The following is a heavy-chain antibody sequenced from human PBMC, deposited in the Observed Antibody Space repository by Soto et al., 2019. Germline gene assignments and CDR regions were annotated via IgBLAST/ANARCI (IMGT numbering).Heavy chain of an antibody. Sequence: EVQLLESGGGLVQPGGSLRLSCAASEFTFSNYAMSWVRQAPGKGLEWVSAISYGGGTTYYADSVKGRFTISRDNSKNILYLQMNSLRAEHTAVYYCAKNPGYYYDSTGYHFDYWGQGTLVTVSS. J-gene: IGHJ4*02. CDR3: AKNPGYYYDSTGYHFDY. CDR2: ISYGGGTT. D-gene: IGHD3-22*01. V-gene: IGHV3-23*01. CDR1: EFTFSNYA.